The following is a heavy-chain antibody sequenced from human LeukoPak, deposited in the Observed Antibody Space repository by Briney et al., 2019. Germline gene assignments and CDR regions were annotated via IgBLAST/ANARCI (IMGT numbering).Heavy chain of an antibody. D-gene: IGHD6-13*01. V-gene: IGHV1-18*01. CDR2: IGAYNGNT. CDR1: GYTFTSYG. J-gene: IGHJ6*02. CDR3: ARGYSSSWYMSYYYGMDV. Sequence: GASVKVSCKASGYTFTSYGISWGRQAPGHGLEWLGWIGAYNGNTNYAQKLQGRVTMTTDTSTSTAYMELRSLRSDDTAVYYCARGYSSSWYMSYYYGMDVWGQETTVTVSS.